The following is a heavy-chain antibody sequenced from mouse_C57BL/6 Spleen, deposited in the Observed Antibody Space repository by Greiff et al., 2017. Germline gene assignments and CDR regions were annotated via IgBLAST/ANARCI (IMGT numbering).Heavy chain of an antibody. CDR3: AREGRGSRHFDY. CDR1: GYTFTSYW. V-gene: IGHV1-59*01. Sequence: VQLQQPGAELVRPGTSVKLSCKASGYTFTSYWMHWVKQRPGQGLEWIGVIDPSDSYTNYNQKFKGKATLTVDTSSSTAYMQLSSLTSEDSAVYYCAREGRGSRHFDYWGQGTTLTVSS. D-gene: IGHD1-1*01. J-gene: IGHJ2*01. CDR2: IDPSDSYT.